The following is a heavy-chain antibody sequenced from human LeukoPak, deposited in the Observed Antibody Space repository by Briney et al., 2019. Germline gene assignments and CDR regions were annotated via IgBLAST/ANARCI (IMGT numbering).Heavy chain of an antibody. V-gene: IGHV3-21*01. CDR3: ARVGYDSSGYHNYFDY. CDR2: ISSSSRYI. J-gene: IGHJ4*02. D-gene: IGHD3-22*01. CDR1: GFTFSSYS. Sequence: GGSLRLSCTASGFTFSSYSMNWVRQAPGKGLEWVSSISSSSRYIYYADSVKGRFTISRDNGKNSLFLQMNSLRAEDTAVYYCARVGYDSSGYHNYFDYWGQGTLVTVSS.